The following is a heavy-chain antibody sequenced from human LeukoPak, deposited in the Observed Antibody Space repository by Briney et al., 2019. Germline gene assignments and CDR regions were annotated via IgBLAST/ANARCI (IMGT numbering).Heavy chain of an antibody. D-gene: IGHD3-16*01. Sequence: GGSLRLSCAASGLIFSNYFMTWVRQAPGKGLEWVSVLFSSGNSYYADSVKGRFSVFRDNSKNTLYLQLNRLTVDDTAVYYCMREGTWAYWGQGTLVTVSS. J-gene: IGHJ4*02. V-gene: IGHV3-53*01. CDR2: LFSSGNS. CDR1: GLIFSNYF. CDR3: MREGTWAY.